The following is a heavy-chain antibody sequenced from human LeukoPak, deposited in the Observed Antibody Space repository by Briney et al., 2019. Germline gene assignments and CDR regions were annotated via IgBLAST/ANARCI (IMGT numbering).Heavy chain of an antibody. D-gene: IGHD4-17*01. V-gene: IGHV4-59*08. CDR3: ARAYWDYGDYGGFDY. CDR1: GGSISSYY. Sequence: KTSETLSLTCTVSGGSISSYYWSWIRQPPGKGLEWIGYIYYSGSTNYNPSLKSRVTISVDTSKNQFSLKLSSVTAADTAVYYCARAYWDYGDYGGFDYWGQGTLVTVSS. J-gene: IGHJ4*02. CDR2: IYYSGST.